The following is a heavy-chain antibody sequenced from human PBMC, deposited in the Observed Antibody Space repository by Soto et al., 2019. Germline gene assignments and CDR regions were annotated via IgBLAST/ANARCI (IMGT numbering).Heavy chain of an antibody. CDR3: ARDRRLGYCTNGVCSNWFDP. CDR2: ISAYNGNT. D-gene: IGHD2-8*01. V-gene: IGHV1-18*04. J-gene: IGHJ5*02. CDR1: GYTFTSYG. Sequence: ASVKVSCKASGYTFTSYGISWVRQAPGQGLEWMGWISAYNGNTNYAQKLQGRVTMTTDTSTSTAYMELRSLRSDDTAVYYCARDRRLGYCTNGVCSNWFDPWGQGTLVIVSS.